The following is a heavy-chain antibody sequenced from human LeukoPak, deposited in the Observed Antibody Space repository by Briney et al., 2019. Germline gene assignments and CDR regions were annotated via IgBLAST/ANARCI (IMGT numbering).Heavy chain of an antibody. D-gene: IGHD3-9*01. CDR3: AKDPDILTGYHDY. J-gene: IGHJ4*02. CDR2: VRGSGSDT. V-gene: IGHV3-23*01. CDR1: GFTFSTYA. Sequence: GGSLRLSCAASGFTFSTYAMSWVRQAPGKGLEWVSAVRGSGSDTYYADYVKGRFTISRDNSKNTLYLQMNSLRAEDTAVYYCAKDPDILTGYHDYWGQGALVTVSS.